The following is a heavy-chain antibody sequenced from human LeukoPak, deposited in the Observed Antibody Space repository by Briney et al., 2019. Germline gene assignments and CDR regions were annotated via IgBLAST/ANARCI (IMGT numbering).Heavy chain of an antibody. J-gene: IGHJ4*02. Sequence: ASVKVSCKVSGYTLTELSMHWVRQAPGQGLEWMGWISAYNGNTNYAQKLQGRVTMATDTSTSTAYMELRSLRSDDTAVYYCARAADYDYVWGSYRWYYFDYWGQGTLVTVSS. CDR1: GYTLTELS. D-gene: IGHD3-16*02. CDR2: ISAYNGNT. V-gene: IGHV1-18*01. CDR3: ARAADYDYVWGSYRWYYFDY.